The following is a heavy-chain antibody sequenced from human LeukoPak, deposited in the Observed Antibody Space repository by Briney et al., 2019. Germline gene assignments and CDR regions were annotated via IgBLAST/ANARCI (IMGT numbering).Heavy chain of an antibody. V-gene: IGHV4-30-2*01. Sequence: SETLSLTCTVSGGSISSGGHSWSWIRQPPGKGLEWIGYIYHSGSGSTYYNPSLKSRVTISIDKSKNQFSLKLSSVTAADTAVYYCARDLRGGNRPFFDYWGQGTLVTVSS. D-gene: IGHD4-23*01. J-gene: IGHJ4*02. CDR1: GGSISSGGHS. CDR2: IYHSGSGST. CDR3: ARDLRGGNRPFFDY.